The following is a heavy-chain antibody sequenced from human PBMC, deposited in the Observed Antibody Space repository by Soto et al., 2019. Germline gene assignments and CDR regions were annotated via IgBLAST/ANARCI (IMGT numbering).Heavy chain of an antibody. CDR2: IYGDNDK. V-gene: IGHV2-5*02. CDR3: AHCTLHAYCDYDPGTSHVFDS. J-gene: IGHJ4*02. Sequence: QITLKESGPSPVKPTQTLTVTCTFSGFSLSNSGVGVAWIRQPPGKALEWLALIYGDNDKRYSPSLKTRITITKDTSKNQVVLTMTNMDPVDTATYYCAHCTLHAYCDYDPGTSHVFDSWGQGTLVTVSS. CDR1: GFSLSNSGVG. D-gene: IGHD4-17*01.